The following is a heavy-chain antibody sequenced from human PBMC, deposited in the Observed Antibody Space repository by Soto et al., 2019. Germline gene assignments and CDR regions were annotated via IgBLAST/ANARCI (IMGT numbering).Heavy chain of an antibody. V-gene: IGHV3-73*02. Sequence: EVQLVESGGGLVQPGGSLKLSCAASGFTFSGSAVNWVRQASGKGLEWVGRVGTKAKSYATTYAESVKGRFSISRDDSKNTAYLQMNSLKTEDTAMYYCTKYSGSSSTPAALGQGTLVTVSS. CDR3: TKYSGSSSTPAA. CDR1: GFTFSGSA. D-gene: IGHD1-26*01. CDR2: VGTKAKSYAT. J-gene: IGHJ5*02.